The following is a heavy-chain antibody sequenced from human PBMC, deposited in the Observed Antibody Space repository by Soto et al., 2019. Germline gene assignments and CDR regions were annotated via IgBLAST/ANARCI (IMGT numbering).Heavy chain of an antibody. D-gene: IGHD1-20*01. CDR1: GDSVTNYY. J-gene: IGHJ6*02. V-gene: IGHV4-4*07. CDR2: VYSSGAT. CDR3: TKGPNWNYYYYGVDV. Sequence: PSETLSLTCTVSGDSVTNYYWSWIRQPAGRGLEWIGRVYSSGATNYNPSLNGRVTMSVDTSRNQFSLRLSSVTAADTAIYFCTKGPNWNYYYYGVDVWGQGTAGTVSS.